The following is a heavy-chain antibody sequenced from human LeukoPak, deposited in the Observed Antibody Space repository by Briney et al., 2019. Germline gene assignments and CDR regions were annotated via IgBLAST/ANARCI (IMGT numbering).Heavy chain of an antibody. CDR3: ARVQLRSLALVH. Sequence: ASVKVSCKTSGYTFSDYYIHWIRQAPGQGLEWVGWINPNSGDTDYAQKFQGRVTVTRDTSISTAYMELGRLRSDDTAVYYCARVQLRSLALVHCGQGTLVTGSS. CDR2: INPNSGDT. CDR1: GYTFSDYY. D-gene: IGHD4/OR15-4a*01. V-gene: IGHV1-2*02. J-gene: IGHJ4*02.